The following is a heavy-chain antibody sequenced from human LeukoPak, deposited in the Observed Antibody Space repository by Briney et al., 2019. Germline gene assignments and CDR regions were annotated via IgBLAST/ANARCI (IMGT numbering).Heavy chain of an antibody. D-gene: IGHD3-10*01. CDR3: AKVAKYYYGSETYYFFAH. J-gene: IGHJ1*01. V-gene: IGHV3-30*02. CDR2: IRYDGSNK. Sequence: GGSLRLSCAASEFTFSSYGMHWVRQAPGKGLEWVAFIRYDGSNKYYADSVKGRFTISRDNSKNSLYLQMNSLRVEDTAVYYCAKVAKYYYGSETYYFFAHWGQGTPVTASS. CDR1: EFTFSSYG.